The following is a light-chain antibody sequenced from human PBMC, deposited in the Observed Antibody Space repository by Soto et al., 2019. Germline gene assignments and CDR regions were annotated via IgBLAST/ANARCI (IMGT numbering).Light chain of an antibody. V-gene: IGLV2-11*01. CDR2: EVT. Sequence: QSALTQPRSVSGSPGQSVTISCTGTSSDVGGYNYVSWYQQHPGKAPKLIIYEVTKRPSGVPDRFSGSKSGNTASLTVSGLQAEDEADYYCSSYSGTNNYVFGTGTKATVL. CDR3: SSYSGTNNYV. J-gene: IGLJ1*01. CDR1: SSDVGGYNY.